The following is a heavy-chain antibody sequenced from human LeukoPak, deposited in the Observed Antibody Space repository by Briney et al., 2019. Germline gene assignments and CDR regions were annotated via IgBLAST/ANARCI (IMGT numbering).Heavy chain of an antibody. V-gene: IGHV1-2*02. J-gene: IGHJ4*02. CDR2: INPKSGGT. D-gene: IGHD1-26*01. CDR3: ARVLGPTSYSDY. CDR1: GGTFSSYA. Sequence: ASVKVSCKASGGTFSSYAISWVRQAPGQGLEWMGWINPKSGGTRYAQKFQGRVTMTGDTSISTSYMELSRLRSDDTAVYYCARVLGPTSYSDYWGQGTLVTVSS.